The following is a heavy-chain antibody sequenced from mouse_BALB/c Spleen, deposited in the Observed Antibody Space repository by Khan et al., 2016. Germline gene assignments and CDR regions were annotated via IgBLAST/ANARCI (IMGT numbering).Heavy chain of an antibody. J-gene: IGHJ3*01. CDR2: IYPRTGDL. CDR1: GYTFTNYN. Sequence: QVQLKQSGAELVKPGASVMLSCKASGYTFTNYNMHWVKQTPGQGLQWIGAIYPRTGDLFYNQKFKDKATLTADKSSNTAYMQLSSLTSEDSAVYYCVRWKPDGWVAYWGQGTLVAVSA. V-gene: IGHV1-12*01. CDR3: VRWKPDGWVAY.